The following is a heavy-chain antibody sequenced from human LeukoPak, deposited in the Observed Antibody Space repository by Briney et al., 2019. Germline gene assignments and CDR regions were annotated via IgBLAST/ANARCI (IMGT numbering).Heavy chain of an antibody. Sequence: GGSLRLSCAASGFTFSSYEMNWVRQAPGKGLEWVSYISSSGSTIYYADSVRGRFTISRDNAKNSLYLQMNSLRAEDTAVYYCASVFSGSYYFDYWGQGTLVTVSS. CDR2: ISSSGSTI. CDR3: ASVFSGSYYFDY. D-gene: IGHD1-26*01. CDR1: GFTFSSYE. V-gene: IGHV3-48*03. J-gene: IGHJ4*02.